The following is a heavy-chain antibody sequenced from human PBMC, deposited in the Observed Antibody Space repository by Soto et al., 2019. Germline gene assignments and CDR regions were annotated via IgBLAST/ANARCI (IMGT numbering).Heavy chain of an antibody. V-gene: IGHV3-21*01. D-gene: IGHD3-3*01. CDR3: ARDPYDFWSGSNWFDP. J-gene: IGHJ5*02. CDR1: GFTFSSYS. Sequence: GVSLRLSCAASGFTFSSYSMNWVRQAPGKGLEWVSSISSSSSYIYYADSVKGRFTISRDNAKNSLYLQMNSLRAEDTAVYYCARDPYDFWSGSNWFDPWGQGTLVTVSS. CDR2: ISSSSSYI.